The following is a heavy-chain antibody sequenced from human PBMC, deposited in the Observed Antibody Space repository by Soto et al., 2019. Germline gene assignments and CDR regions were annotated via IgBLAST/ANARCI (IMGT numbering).Heavy chain of an antibody. J-gene: IGHJ6*02. CDR3: ASAYCGGDCYATYRSYYYYGMDV. V-gene: IGHV4-30-2*01. CDR1: CGSISSGGYS. Sequence: SETLSLTCAVSCGSISSGGYSWSWIRQPPGKGLEWIGYIYHSGSTYYNPSLKSRVTISVDRSKNQFSLKLSSVTAADTAVYYCASAYCGGDCYATYRSYYYYGMDVWGQGTTVTVSS. D-gene: IGHD2-21*02. CDR2: IYHSGST.